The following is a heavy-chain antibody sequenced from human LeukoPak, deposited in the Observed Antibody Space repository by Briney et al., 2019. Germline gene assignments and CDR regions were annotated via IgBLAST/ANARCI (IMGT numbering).Heavy chain of an antibody. CDR3: ARMIAAAGTEYFDL. D-gene: IGHD6-13*01. J-gene: IGHJ2*01. V-gene: IGHV4-59*01. Sequence: SETLSLTCIVSGGSISNYYWSWIRQPPRKGLEWIGYVHYSGDTNYNPSLKSRVTISVDTSKNQFSLKLNSVTAADTAVYYCARMIAAAGTEYFDLWGRGTLVTVSS. CDR1: GGSISNYY. CDR2: VHYSGDT.